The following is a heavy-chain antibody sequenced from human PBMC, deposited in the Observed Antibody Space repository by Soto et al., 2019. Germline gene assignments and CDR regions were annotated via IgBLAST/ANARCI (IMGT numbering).Heavy chain of an antibody. CDR1: EFSFTNYW. D-gene: IGHD3-10*02. J-gene: IGHJ4*02. Sequence: VGSLRLSCAASEFSFTNYWMHWVRQAPGEGLVWVAHIKFDGTTTNYAASVKGRFTISRDNAKNTLFLQMNSLRVEDTAVYYCVRESTSGTKFGLDYWGQGTLVTVSX. V-gene: IGHV3-74*01. CDR3: VRESTSGTKFGLDY. CDR2: IKFDGTTT.